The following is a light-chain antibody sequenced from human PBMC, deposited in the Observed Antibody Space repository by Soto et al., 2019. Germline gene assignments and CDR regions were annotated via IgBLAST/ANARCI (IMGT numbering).Light chain of an antibody. V-gene: IGKV3-15*01. CDR3: QQYNNWPPT. J-gene: IGKJ5*01. CDR2: GAA. CDR1: QSVSSS. Sequence: EIVMTQSPAPLSVSPGERATLSCRASQSVSSSLAWYQQKPGQAPRLLIYGAATRATGFPGRFSGSGSGTEFTLSISSLQSEDCAVYYCQQYNNWPPTFGQRTRLEIK.